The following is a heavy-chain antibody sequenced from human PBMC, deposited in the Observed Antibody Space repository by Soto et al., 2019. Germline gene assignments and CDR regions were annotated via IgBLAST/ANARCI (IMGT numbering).Heavy chain of an antibody. CDR1: GFTFSNAW. CDR2: IKSKTDGGTT. J-gene: IGHJ4*02. D-gene: IGHD3-9*01. V-gene: IGHV3-15*07. CDR3: TSLLDYDILTGYYSLFDY. Sequence: EEQLVESGGGLVKPGGSLRLSCAASGFTFSNAWMNWVRQAPGKGLEWVGRIKSKTDGGTTDYAAPVKGRFTISRDDSKNTLYLQMNSLKTEDTAVYYCTSLLDYDILTGYYSLFDYWGQGTLVTVSS.